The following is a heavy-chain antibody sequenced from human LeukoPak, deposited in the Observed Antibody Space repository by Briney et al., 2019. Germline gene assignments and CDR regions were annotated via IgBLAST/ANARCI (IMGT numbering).Heavy chain of an antibody. J-gene: IGHJ4*02. V-gene: IGHV3-74*01. CDR1: GFTFSSYW. CDR3: AREAGTYYDILTGYYRPYYFDY. CDR2: INSDGSST. D-gene: IGHD3-9*01. Sequence: GGSLRLSCAASGFTFSSYWMHWVRQTPGKGLVWVSPINSDGSSTSYADSVKGRFTISRDNAKNTLYLQMNRLRAEAAAVYYCAREAGTYYDILTGYYRPYYFDYWGQGTLVTVSS.